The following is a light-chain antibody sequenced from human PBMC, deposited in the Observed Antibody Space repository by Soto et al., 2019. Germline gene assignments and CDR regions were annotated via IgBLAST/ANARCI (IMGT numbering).Light chain of an antibody. CDR1: QSLLHITGETF. V-gene: IGKV2-29*03. CDR3: MQSTHLRPT. CDR2: EVS. J-gene: IGKJ5*01. Sequence: DVVMTQTPLSLSVAPGQPASISCKSIQSLLHITGETFLFWYLQKPGQSPQLRIYEVSTRVSGVPDRFSGRGSGPDFTLETSRVETGDVGIYYCMQSTHLRPTLGQGTLPEIK.